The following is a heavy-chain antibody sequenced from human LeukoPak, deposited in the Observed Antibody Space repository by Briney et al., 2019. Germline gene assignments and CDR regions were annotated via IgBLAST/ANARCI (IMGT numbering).Heavy chain of an antibody. CDR1: GGSISSYY. CDR2: INHSGST. V-gene: IGHV4-34*01. Sequence: SETLSLTCTVSGGSISSYYWSWIRQPPGKGLEWIGEINHSGSTNYNPSLKSRVTISVDTSKNQFSLKLSSVTAADTAVYYCARGRWLQIPFDYWGQGTLVTVSS. D-gene: IGHD5-24*01. J-gene: IGHJ4*02. CDR3: ARGRWLQIPFDY.